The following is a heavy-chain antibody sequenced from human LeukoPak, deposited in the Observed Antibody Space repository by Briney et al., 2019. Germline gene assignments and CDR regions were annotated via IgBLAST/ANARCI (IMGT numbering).Heavy chain of an antibody. Sequence: ASVKVSCKASGYTFTAYYMHWVRQAPGQGLEWMGWINPNSGGTNYAQKFQDSVTMTRDTSISTAYMELHRLRSDDTAVYYCATAPLYGYSSGRYSFHYWGQGTLVTVSS. CDR2: INPNSGGT. V-gene: IGHV1-2*02. CDR1: GYTFTAYY. J-gene: IGHJ4*02. D-gene: IGHD6-19*01. CDR3: ATAPLYGYSSGRYSFHY.